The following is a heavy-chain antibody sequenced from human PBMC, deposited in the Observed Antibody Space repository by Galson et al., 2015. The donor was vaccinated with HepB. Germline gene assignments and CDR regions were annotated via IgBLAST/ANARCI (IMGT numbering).Heavy chain of an antibody. Sequence: SLRLSCAASGFTLSGYSMHWVRQAPGKGLEWVAFTSYDGTNKYNAASVKGRFTISRDNSKNTLYLQMTSLRAEDTAVYYCAREKNRSGYSYYYMDVWGKGTTVTVSS. CDR3: AREKNRSGYSYYYMDV. J-gene: IGHJ6*03. CDR1: GFTLSGYS. CDR2: TSYDGTNK. V-gene: IGHV3-30-3*01. D-gene: IGHD3-3*01.